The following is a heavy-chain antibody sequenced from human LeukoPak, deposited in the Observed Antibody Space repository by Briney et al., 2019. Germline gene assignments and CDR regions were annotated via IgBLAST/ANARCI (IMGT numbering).Heavy chain of an antibody. CDR2: IKEDGSKK. CDR3: ARDPGRQYSSIADV. Sequence: PGGSLRLSCAASGFSFSSYWMNWVRRAPGKGLEWLANIKEDGSKKYYVDSVKGRFTISRDNAKNSLYLQMDSLRAEDTAVYYCARDPGRQYSSIADVWGQGTAVTVS. J-gene: IGHJ6*02. V-gene: IGHV3-7*03. D-gene: IGHD6-19*01. CDR1: GFSFSSYW.